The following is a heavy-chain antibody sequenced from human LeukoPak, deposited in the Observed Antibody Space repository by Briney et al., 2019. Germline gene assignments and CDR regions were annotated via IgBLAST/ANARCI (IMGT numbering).Heavy chain of an antibody. D-gene: IGHD3-16*01. V-gene: IGHV4-34*01. J-gene: IGHJ5*02. CDR2: IHPSGIF. Sequence: SETLSLTCAVYGGSCDDYYCSWLRQPPGKGLEWIGEIHPSGIFYYNSSLLSRVTISIDTSKSQFSLRLTSVTAADTAVYYCARDDYSRSYNWFDPWGQGTLVTVSS. CDR1: GGSCDDYY. CDR3: ARDDYSRSYNWFDP.